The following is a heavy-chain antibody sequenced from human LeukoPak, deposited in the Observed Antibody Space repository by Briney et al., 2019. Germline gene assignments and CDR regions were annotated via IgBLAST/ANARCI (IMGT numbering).Heavy chain of an antibody. CDR3: AKRRGTPTYYFDY. CDR1: GFTFSSYC. J-gene: IGHJ4*02. CDR2: ISSSSSYI. D-gene: IGHD3-16*01. V-gene: IGHV3-21*01. Sequence: GGSLRLSCAASGFTFSSYCMNWVRQAPGKGLEWVSSISSSSSYIYYADSVKGRFTISRDNAKNSLYLQMNSLRAEDTAVYYCAKRRGTPTYYFDYWGQGTLVTVSS.